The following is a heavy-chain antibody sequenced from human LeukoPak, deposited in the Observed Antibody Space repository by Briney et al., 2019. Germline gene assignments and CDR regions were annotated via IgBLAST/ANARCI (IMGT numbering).Heavy chain of an antibody. CDR3: ARDQDSSGWPYFGY. V-gene: IGHV1-69*13. Sequence: ASVKFSCKASGGTFSSYAISWVRQAPGQGLEWMGGIIPIFGTANYAQKFQGRVTITADQSTSTAYMELSSLRAEDTAVYYCARDQDSSGWPYFGYWGQGTLVTVSS. D-gene: IGHD6-19*01. J-gene: IGHJ4*02. CDR2: IIPIFGTA. CDR1: GGTFSSYA.